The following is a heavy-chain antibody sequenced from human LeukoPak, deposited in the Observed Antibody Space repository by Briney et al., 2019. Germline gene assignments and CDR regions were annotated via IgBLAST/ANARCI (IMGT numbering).Heavy chain of an antibody. J-gene: IGHJ4*02. D-gene: IGHD2-8*01. CDR2: LYSDRST. Sequence: GGSLRLSCAASGVTVYSNYMSWGRQAPGERVGWGSVLYSDRSTYSADSVKGRFTISRDNSKNTMYLQMNSLRAEDTAVYYCARELYGQSLPADYWGRGNVVTVSS. CDR1: GVTVYSNY. V-gene: IGHV3-53*01. CDR3: ARELYGQSLPADY.